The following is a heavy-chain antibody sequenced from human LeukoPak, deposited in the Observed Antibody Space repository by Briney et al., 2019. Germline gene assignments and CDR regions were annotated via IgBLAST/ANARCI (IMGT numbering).Heavy chain of an antibody. D-gene: IGHD3-10*01. J-gene: IGHJ4*02. CDR3: ARGAGERYFDY. V-gene: IGHV3-66*01. Sequence: GGSLRLSCAASGFTFSSYAMSWVRQAPGKGLEWVSVTYSAGTTYYADSVKGRFTISRDNSKNTLYLQMNSLRAEDTAVYYCARGAGERYFDYWGQGTLVTVSS. CDR2: TYSAGTT. CDR1: GFTFSSYA.